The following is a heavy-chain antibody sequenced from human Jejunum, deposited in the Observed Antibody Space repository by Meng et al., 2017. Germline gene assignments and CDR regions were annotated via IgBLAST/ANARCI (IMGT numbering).Heavy chain of an antibody. J-gene: IGHJ4*02. CDR1: TFAFSPYV. D-gene: IGHD6-19*01. CDR2: ISGSGRDT. Sequence: GESLKISCAASTFAFSPYVMTWVRQAPGKGLESVAVISGSGRDTYYADSVKGRFTISRDKSNNMLYLQMNSLRAEDTAVYYCARRYSSGWYVDYWDQGTLVTVSS. V-gene: IGHV3-23*01. CDR3: ARRYSSGWYVDY.